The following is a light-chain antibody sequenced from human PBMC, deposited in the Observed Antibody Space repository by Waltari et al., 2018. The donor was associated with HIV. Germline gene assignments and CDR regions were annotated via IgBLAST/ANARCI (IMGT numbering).Light chain of an antibody. CDR3: AAWDDSLSGRV. CDR2: NNN. CDR1: SSHIGSNS. Sequence: QSVLTQPPSASGTPGQRVTISSSGSSSHIGSNSVNWYHPRPGTAPKLLIYNNNERPSGVPDRFSGSRSGTSASLAISGLQSEDEADYYCAAWDDSLSGRVFGGGTKLTVL. J-gene: IGLJ2*01. V-gene: IGLV1-44*01.